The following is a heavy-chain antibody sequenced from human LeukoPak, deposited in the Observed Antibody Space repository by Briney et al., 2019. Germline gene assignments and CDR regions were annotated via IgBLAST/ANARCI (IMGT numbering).Heavy chain of an antibody. Sequence: GGSLRLSCAASGFTFSSYAMSWVRQAPGKGLEWVSAISGSGGSTYYADSVKGRFTISRDNSKNTLYLQMNSLRAEDTAVYYCARNYYDSSGYPGFFDYWGQGTLVTVSS. CDR1: GFTFSSYA. J-gene: IGHJ4*02. CDR2: ISGSGGST. CDR3: ARNYYDSSGYPGFFDY. D-gene: IGHD3-22*01. V-gene: IGHV3-23*01.